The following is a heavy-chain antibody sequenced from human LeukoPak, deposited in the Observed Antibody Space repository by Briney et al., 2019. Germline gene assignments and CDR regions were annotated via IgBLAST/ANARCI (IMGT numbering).Heavy chain of an antibody. Sequence: PGGSLRLSCADSGFTVSSSYMSWVRQAPGKGLEWVCVIYSGGSTYYAESVKGRFNISIDNSKNTLYLQMNRLRAEDTAVYYCARGWHGYGGLNDAFDIWGQGTMVTVSS. J-gene: IGHJ3*02. CDR2: IYSGGST. CDR3: ARGWHGYGGLNDAFDI. V-gene: IGHV3-53*01. CDR1: GFTVSSSY. D-gene: IGHD4-23*01.